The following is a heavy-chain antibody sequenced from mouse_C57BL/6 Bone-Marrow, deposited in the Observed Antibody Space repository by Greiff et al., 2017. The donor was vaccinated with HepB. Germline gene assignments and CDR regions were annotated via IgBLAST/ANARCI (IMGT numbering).Heavy chain of an antibody. J-gene: IGHJ1*03. CDR2: INPSNGGT. CDR1: GYTFTSYW. CDR3: ARDRWLLPYWYFDV. D-gene: IGHD2-3*01. Sequence: QVQLKQPGTELVKPGASVKLSCKASGYTFTSYWMHWVKQRPGQGLEWIGNINPSNGGTNYNEKFKSKATLTVDKSSSTAYMQLSSLTSDDSAVYYCARDRWLLPYWYFDVWGTGTTVTVSS. V-gene: IGHV1-53*01.